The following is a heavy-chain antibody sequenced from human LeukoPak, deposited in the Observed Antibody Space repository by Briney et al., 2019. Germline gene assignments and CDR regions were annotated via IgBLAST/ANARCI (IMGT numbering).Heavy chain of an antibody. CDR3: ARGGFYDGSGSYFDY. V-gene: IGHV3-13*01. CDR1: GFTFSSYD. D-gene: IGHD3-10*01. J-gene: IGHJ4*02. Sequence: AGGSLRLSCAASGFTFSSYDMHWVRQATGKGPEWVSAIGTAGDTYYPGSVEGRFTISRENAKNSLYLQMNSLRAGDTAVYYCARGGFYDGSGSYFDYWGQGTLVTVSS. CDR2: IGTAGDT.